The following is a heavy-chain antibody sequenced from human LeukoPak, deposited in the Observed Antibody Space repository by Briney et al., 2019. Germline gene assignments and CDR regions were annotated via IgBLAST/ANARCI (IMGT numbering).Heavy chain of an antibody. D-gene: IGHD3-3*01. Sequence: SVKVSCKASGGTFCSYAISWVRQAPGQEVEWWGGIIPNFGTANYAQKVQGRVTITTDESTSTAYMELSSLRSEDTAVYYCARVDYDFWSGYSNWFDPWGQGTLVTVSS. V-gene: IGHV1-69*05. CDR2: IIPNFGTA. CDR1: GGTFCSYA. J-gene: IGHJ5*02. CDR3: ARVDYDFWSGYSNWFDP.